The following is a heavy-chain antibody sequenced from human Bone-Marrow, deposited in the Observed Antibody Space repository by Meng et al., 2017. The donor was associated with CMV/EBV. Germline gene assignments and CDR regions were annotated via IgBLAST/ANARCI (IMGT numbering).Heavy chain of an antibody. CDR1: GGSFSSSY. D-gene: IGHD1-26*01. CDR2: INHRGSA. V-gene: IGHV4-34*01. Sequence: SLTCGVYGGSFSSSYWNWIRQPPGKGLGWIGEINHRGSANYNPSLKSRVTMSVDTSKKQFSLKLSSVTAADTALYFCAREIVGATDYWGQGTLVTVSS. J-gene: IGHJ4*02. CDR3: AREIVGATDY.